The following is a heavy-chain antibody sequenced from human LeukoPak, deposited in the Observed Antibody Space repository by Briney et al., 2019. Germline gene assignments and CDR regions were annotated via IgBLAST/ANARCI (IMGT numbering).Heavy chain of an antibody. Sequence: ASVKVSCKASGYTFTSYTMHWVRQAPGQRLEWMGWINAGNGNTKYSQKFQGRVTITRDTSASTAYMELSSLRSEDTAVYYRARDFYGSGSYHAEYFQHWGQGTLVTVSS. V-gene: IGHV1-3*01. J-gene: IGHJ1*01. CDR2: INAGNGNT. CDR3: ARDFYGSGSYHAEYFQH. CDR1: GYTFTSYT. D-gene: IGHD3-10*01.